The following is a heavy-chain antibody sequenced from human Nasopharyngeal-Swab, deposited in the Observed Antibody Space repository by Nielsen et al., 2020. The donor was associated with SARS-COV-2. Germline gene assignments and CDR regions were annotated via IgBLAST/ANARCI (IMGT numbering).Heavy chain of an antibody. D-gene: IGHD3-16*02. CDR2: IYYSGST. Sequence: SETLSPTFTVSGGSTSSGGYYWSWIRQPPGKGLEWIGYIYYSGSTYYNPSPKSQVTISVDTSKNQFPLKLSSVTAADPAVYYCARVVARPYVWGSYRSHDYWGQGTLVTVSS. CDR3: ARVVARPYVWGSYRSHDY. CDR1: GGSTSSGGYY. J-gene: IGHJ4*02. V-gene: IGHV4-31*01.